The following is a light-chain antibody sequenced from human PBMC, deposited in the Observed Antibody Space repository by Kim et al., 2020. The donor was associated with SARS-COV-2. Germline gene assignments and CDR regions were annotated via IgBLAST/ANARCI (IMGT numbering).Light chain of an antibody. CDR3: QQRASWRT. V-gene: IGKV3-11*01. CDR2: GAS. Sequence: PGERATLSCRASQSVETYLAWYQQKPGQPHRLLIHGASNRAAGIPARFSGSGSGTDFTLTISSLESEDFAVYYCQQRASWRTFGQGTKLEI. J-gene: IGKJ2*01. CDR1: QSVETY.